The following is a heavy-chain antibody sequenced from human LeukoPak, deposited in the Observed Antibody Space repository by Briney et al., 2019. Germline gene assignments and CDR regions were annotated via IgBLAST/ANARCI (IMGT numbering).Heavy chain of an antibody. CDR2: IYYSGST. V-gene: IGHV4-59*06. CDR1: GGSISNYY. J-gene: IGHJ4*02. D-gene: IGHD4-17*01. CDR3: ARGGWKDYGLDY. Sequence: SETLSLTCTVSGGSISNYYWSWIRQHPGKGLEWIGYIYYSGSTYYNPSLKSRVTISVDTSKNQFSLKLSSVTAADTAVYYCARGGWKDYGLDYWGQGTLVTVSS.